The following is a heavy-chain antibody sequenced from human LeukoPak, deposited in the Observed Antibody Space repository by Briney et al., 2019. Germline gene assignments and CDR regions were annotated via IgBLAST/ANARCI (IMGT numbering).Heavy chain of an antibody. J-gene: IGHJ5*02. V-gene: IGHV3-33*01. CDR1: GFTFSSYG. CDR2: IWYDGSNK. D-gene: IGHD3-10*02. CDR3: ARVHMPYQQMFGWFDP. Sequence: GGSLRLSCAAPGFTFSSYGMHWVRQAPGKGLEWVAVIWYDGSNKYYADSVKGRFTISRDNSKNTLYLQMNSLRAEDTAVYYCARVHMPYQQMFGWFDPWGQGTLVTVSS.